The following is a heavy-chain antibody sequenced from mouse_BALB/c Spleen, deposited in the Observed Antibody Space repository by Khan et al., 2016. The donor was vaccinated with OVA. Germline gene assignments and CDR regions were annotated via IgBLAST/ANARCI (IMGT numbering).Heavy chain of an antibody. CDR2: ISSAGDYT. J-gene: IGHJ3*01. Sequence: EVELVESGGGLVKPGGPLKLSCAASGFTFSSYAMSWVRQTPEKRLEWVATISSAGDYTYYPDSVKGRFTISRANAKHTLYLQMSSMRSEDTAMYYCTRHNYGPFAYWGQGTQVTVSA. CDR3: TRHNYGPFAY. D-gene: IGHD1-1*01. CDR1: GFTFSSYA. V-gene: IGHV5-9-3*01.